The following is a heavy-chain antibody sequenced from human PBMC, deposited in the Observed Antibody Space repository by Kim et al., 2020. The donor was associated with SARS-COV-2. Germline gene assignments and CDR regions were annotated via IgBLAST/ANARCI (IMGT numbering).Heavy chain of an antibody. CDR1: GGSISSYY. V-gene: IGHV4-59*13. Sequence: SETLSLTCTVSGGSISSYYWSWIRQPPGKGLEWIGYIYYSGSTNYNPSLKSRVTISVDTSKNQFSLKLSSVTAADTAVYYCARVITYFWVGATPDDAFDIWGQGTMVTVSS. J-gene: IGHJ3*02. CDR3: ARVITYFWVGATPDDAFDI. CDR2: IYYSGST. D-gene: IGHD1-26*01.